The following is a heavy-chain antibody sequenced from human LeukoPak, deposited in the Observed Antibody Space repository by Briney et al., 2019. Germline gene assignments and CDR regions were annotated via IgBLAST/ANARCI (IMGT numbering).Heavy chain of an antibody. J-gene: IGHJ4*02. CDR1: GFTVSTYY. D-gene: IGHD2-21*02. CDR2: IYSGGST. Sequence: GGSLRLSCATSGFTVSTYYISWVRQAPGKGLEWVSVIYSGGSTYYADYVKGRFTISRDNTKNTLYLQMNSLRPEDTAVYYCARIEVTALSFQYWGQGTLVTVAS. V-gene: IGHV3-53*01. CDR3: ARIEVTALSFQY.